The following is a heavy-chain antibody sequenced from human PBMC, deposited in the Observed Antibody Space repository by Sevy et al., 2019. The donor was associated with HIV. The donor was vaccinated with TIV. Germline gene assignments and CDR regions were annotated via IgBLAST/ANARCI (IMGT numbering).Heavy chain of an antibody. CDR1: GYSFTSYW. CDR3: AGGSLKTDIVVVVAATSFDY. D-gene: IGHD2-15*01. CDR2: IYPGDSDT. J-gene: IGHJ4*02. Sequence: GESLKISCKGSGYSFTSYWIGWVRQMPGKGLEWMGIIYPGDSDTRYSPSFQGQVTISADKSISTAYLQWSSLKASETAMYYCAGGSLKTDIVVVVAATSFDYWGQGTLVTVSS. V-gene: IGHV5-51*01.